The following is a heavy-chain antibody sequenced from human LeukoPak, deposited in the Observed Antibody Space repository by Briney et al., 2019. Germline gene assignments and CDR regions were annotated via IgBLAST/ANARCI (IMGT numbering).Heavy chain of an antibody. V-gene: IGHV4-39*01. CDR1: GGSISSSSYY. D-gene: IGHD3-16*01. J-gene: IGHJ4*02. CDR3: ARGGPTFDY. CDR2: IYYSGST. Sequence: PSETLSLTCTVSGGSISSSSYYWGWIRQPPGKGLKWIGSIYYSGSTYYNPSLESRVTISVDTSKNQFSLKLSSVTAADTAVYYCARGGPTFDYWGQGTLVTVSS.